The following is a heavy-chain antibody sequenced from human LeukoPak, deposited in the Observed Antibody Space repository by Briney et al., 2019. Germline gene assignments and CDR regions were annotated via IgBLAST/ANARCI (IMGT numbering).Heavy chain of an antibody. CDR2: ISYDGSNK. V-gene: IGHV3-30-3*01. J-gene: IGHJ4*02. CDR1: GFTFSSYA. Sequence: PGRSLRLSCAASGFTFSSYAMHWVRQAPGKGLEWVAVISYDGSNKYYADSVKGRFTISRDNSKNTLYLQMNSLRAEDTAVYYCTTPSSSHTHWGQGTLVTVSS. CDR3: TTPSSSHTH. D-gene: IGHD6-13*01.